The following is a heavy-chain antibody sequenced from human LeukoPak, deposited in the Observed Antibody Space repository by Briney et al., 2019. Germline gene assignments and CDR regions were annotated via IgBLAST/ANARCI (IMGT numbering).Heavy chain of an antibody. V-gene: IGHV3-48*03. CDR1: GFTFSSYE. Sequence: GGSLRLSCAASGFTFSSYEMNWVRQAPGKGLEWVSYISSSGSTIYYADSVKGRFTISRDNSKNTLYLQMNSLRAEDTAVYYCARGQRAHVEWSNYMDVWGKGTTVTVSS. CDR3: ARGQRAHVEWSNYMDV. J-gene: IGHJ6*03. D-gene: IGHD1-26*01. CDR2: ISSSGSTI.